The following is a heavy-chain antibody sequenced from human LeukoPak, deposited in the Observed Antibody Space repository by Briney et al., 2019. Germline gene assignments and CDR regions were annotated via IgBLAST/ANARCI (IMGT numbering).Heavy chain of an antibody. Sequence: KSGGSLRLSCAASGFTFSSYSMTWVRQAPGKGLEWVSSISSSSSYIYYADSVKGRFTISRDNAKNSLYLQMNSLRAEDTAVYYCATDRDYYDSSGYYLVDYWGQGTLVTVSS. J-gene: IGHJ4*02. CDR3: ATDRDYYDSSGYYLVDY. D-gene: IGHD3-22*01. CDR2: ISSSSSYI. V-gene: IGHV3-21*01. CDR1: GFTFSSYS.